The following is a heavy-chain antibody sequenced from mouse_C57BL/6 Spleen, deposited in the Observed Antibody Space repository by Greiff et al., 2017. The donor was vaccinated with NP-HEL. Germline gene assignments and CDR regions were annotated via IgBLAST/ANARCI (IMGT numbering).Heavy chain of an antibody. V-gene: IGHV5-17*01. CDR2: ISSGSSTI. Sequence: EVKLMESGGGLVKPGGSLKLSCAASGFTFSDYGMHWVRQAPEKGLEWVAYISSGSSTIYYADTVKGRFTISRDNAKNTLFLQMTSLRSEDTAMYYCARRCYYYGSSLCWYFDVWGTGTTVTVSS. D-gene: IGHD1-1*01. CDR3: ARRCYYYGSSLCWYFDV. CDR1: GFTFSDYG. J-gene: IGHJ1*03.